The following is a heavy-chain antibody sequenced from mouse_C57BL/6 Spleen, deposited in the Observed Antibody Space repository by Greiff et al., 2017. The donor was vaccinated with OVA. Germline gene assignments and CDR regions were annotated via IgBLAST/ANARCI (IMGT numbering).Heavy chain of an antibody. J-gene: IGHJ1*03. CDR3: ASYYYGSSPYFDV. CDR1: GYAFSSYW. D-gene: IGHD1-1*01. CDR2: IYPGDGDT. Sequence: QVQLQQSGAELVKPGASVKISCKASGYAFSSYWMNWVKQRPGKGLEWIGQIYPGDGDTNYNGKFKGKATLTADKSSSTAYMQLSSLTSEDSAVYFCASYYYGSSPYFDVWGTGTTVTVSS. V-gene: IGHV1-80*01.